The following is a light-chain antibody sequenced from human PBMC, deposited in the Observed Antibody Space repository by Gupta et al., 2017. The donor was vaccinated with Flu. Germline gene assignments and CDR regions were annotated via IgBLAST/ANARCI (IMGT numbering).Light chain of an antibody. J-gene: IGKJ1*01. CDR3: QQSDSTPWT. Sequence: DIQMIQSPSSLSASVGDRVTITCRASQSISSYLNWYQQKPGKAPKLLIYAASSLQSGVPSRFSGSGSGTDFTLTIRRLQPEDFATYYCQQSDSTPWTFGQGTKVEIK. V-gene: IGKV1-39*01. CDR1: QSISSY. CDR2: AAS.